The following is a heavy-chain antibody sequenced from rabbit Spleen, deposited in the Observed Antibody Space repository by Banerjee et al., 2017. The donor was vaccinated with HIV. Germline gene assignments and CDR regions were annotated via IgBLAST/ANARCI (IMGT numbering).Heavy chain of an antibody. J-gene: IGHJ4*01. V-gene: IGHV1S45*01. CDR2: IYAGSSGST. D-gene: IGHD4-2*01. Sequence: QEQLEESGGDLVKPEGSLTLTCTASGFTLSSYWMCWVRQAPGKGLEWIACIYAGSSGSTYYATWAKGRFTISKTSTTVTLQMTSLTVADTATYFCARDSAGREDFNLWGPGTLVTVS. CDR1: GFTLSSYW. CDR3: ARDSAGREDFNL.